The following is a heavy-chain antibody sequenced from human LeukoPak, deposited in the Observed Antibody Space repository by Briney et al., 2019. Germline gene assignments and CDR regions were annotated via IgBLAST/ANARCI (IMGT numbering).Heavy chain of an antibody. J-gene: IGHJ4*02. Sequence: GWALRLSCTASGFAYSGSSMHWVRQAPGKGLEWVSGIQRDGSSPTYADSVKGRFTISRDNAKGSVYLQVNILRAEDTAVYYCSRGHYGPDYWGQGTLVTVSS. CDR3: SRGHYGPDY. CDR1: GFAYSGSS. V-gene: IGHV3-74*01. D-gene: IGHD3-16*01. CDR2: IQRDGSSP.